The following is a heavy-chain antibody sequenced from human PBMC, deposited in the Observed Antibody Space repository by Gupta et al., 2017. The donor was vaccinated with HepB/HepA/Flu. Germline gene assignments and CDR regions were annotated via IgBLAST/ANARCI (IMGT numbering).Heavy chain of an antibody. Sequence: QVQLVQSGAEVKKPGASVRVSCKGSGYTFTSYDINWVRQATGQGLEWVGWMNPNSGNTGYAQKFQGRVTMTRDTSISTAYMELSSLRSEDTAVYYCARGRGYDATGYVYYFDYWGQGNLVTVSS. CDR2: MNPNSGNT. J-gene: IGHJ4*02. V-gene: IGHV1-8*01. CDR1: GYTFTSYD. D-gene: IGHD3-22*01. CDR3: ARGRGYDATGYVYYFDY.